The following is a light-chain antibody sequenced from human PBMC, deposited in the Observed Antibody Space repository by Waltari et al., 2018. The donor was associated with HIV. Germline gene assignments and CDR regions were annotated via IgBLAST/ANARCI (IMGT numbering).Light chain of an antibody. CDR2: QDD. J-gene: IGLJ2*01. CDR3: QAWDSSTVL. CDR1: YLGDKY. V-gene: IGLV3-1*01. Sequence: SHELNQPPSVSVSPGQTASITCSGDYLGDKYASWYQQKPRQSPVLVIYQDDKRPSGIPERFSGSNSGNTATLTITGTQAMDEADYYCQAWDSSTVLFGGGTKLTVL.